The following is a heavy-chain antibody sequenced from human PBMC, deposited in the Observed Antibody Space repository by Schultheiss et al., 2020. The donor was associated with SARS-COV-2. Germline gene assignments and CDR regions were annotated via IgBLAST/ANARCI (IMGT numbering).Heavy chain of an antibody. D-gene: IGHD3-10*01. CDR1: GFTFSSYG. V-gene: IGHV3-23*01. J-gene: IGHJ4*02. Sequence: GGSLRLSCAASGFTFSSYGMHWVRQATGKGLEWVSAISGSGGSTYYADSVKGRFTISRDNSKNTLYLQMNSLRAEDTAVYYCARDGSPDMITMVRGNSFDYWGQGTLVTVSS. CDR2: ISGSGGST. CDR3: ARDGSPDMITMVRGNSFDY.